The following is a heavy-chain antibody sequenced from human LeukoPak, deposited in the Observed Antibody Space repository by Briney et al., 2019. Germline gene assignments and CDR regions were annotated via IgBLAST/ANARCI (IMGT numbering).Heavy chain of an antibody. CDR2: IYYSGST. V-gene: IGHV4-59*12. J-gene: IGHJ4*02. D-gene: IGHD4-17*01. CDR1: GASMSSYY. Sequence: PSETLSLTCTVSGASMSSYYWSWIRQPPGKGLEWIGYIYYSGSTNYNPSLKSRVTISVDTSKNQFTLKLSSVTAADTAVYYCARGAYYGDYVVPDYWGQGTLVTVSS. CDR3: ARGAYYGDYVVPDY.